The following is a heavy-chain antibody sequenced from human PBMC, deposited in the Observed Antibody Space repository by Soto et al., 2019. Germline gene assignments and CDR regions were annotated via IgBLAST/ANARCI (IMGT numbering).Heavy chain of an antibody. D-gene: IGHD1-26*01. CDR1: GFTVSSNY. CDR2: IYSGGST. CDR3: ARENLGSPRAFDI. Sequence: PGGSLRLSCAASGFTVSSNYMSWVRQAPGKGLEWVSVIYSGGSTYYADSVKGRFTISRHNSKNTLYLQMNSLRAEDTAVYYCARENLGSPRAFDIWGQGTMVTVSS. J-gene: IGHJ3*02. V-gene: IGHV3-53*04.